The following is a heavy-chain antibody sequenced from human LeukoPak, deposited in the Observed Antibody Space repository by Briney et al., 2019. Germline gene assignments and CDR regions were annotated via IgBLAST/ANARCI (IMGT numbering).Heavy chain of an antibody. D-gene: IGHD6-19*01. CDR2: INPNSGGT. J-gene: IGHJ5*02. CDR1: GYTFTGYY. CDR3: ARAVPTAVAGPPRWFDP. Sequence: ASVKVSCKASGYTFTGYYMHWVRRAPGQGLEWMGWINPNSGGTNYAQKFQGWVTMTRDTSISTAYMELSRPRSDDTAVYYCARAVPTAVAGPPRWFDPWGQGTLVTVSS. V-gene: IGHV1-2*04.